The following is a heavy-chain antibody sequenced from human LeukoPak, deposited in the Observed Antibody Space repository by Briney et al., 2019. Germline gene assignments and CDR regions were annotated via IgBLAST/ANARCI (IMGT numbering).Heavy chain of an antibody. CDR3: ARGSFSSSWYCDY. V-gene: IGHV3-30*04. Sequence: GRSLRLSCAASGFTFSSYAIHWVRQAPGKGLEWVAVVSNDGRNKYYADSVKGRFTISRDNYKNMLYLQMNSLRAEDTAVYYCARGSFSSSWYCDYWGQGTLVTVSS. D-gene: IGHD6-13*01. CDR1: GFTFSSYA. J-gene: IGHJ4*02. CDR2: VSNDGRNK.